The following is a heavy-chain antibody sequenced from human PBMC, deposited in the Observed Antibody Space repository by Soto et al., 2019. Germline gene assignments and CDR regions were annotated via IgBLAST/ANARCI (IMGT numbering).Heavy chain of an antibody. CDR2: VKQDGSGK. Sequence: LRLSCAASGISVSNYWMTWVRQAPGKGLEWVANVKQDGSGKYYVDSVTGRFTISRDNAKNSLYLQMNSLRAEDTALYYCATAGVGITTGDFHYWGQGALVTVSS. CDR3: ATAGVGITTGDFHY. CDR1: GISVSNYW. J-gene: IGHJ4*02. D-gene: IGHD1-26*01. V-gene: IGHV3-7*01.